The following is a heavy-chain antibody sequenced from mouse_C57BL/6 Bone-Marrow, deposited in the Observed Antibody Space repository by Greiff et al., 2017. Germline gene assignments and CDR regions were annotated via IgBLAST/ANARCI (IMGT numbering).Heavy chain of an antibody. CDR1: GYTFTSYW. Sequence: VQLQQPGAELVMPGASVKLSCKASGYTFTSYWMHWVKQRPGQGLEWIGEIDPSDSYTNYNQKFKGKSTLTVDKSSSTAYMQLRSLTSEDSAVYYCARDTYYFDYWGQGTTLTVSS. CDR3: ARDTYYFDY. J-gene: IGHJ2*01. D-gene: IGHD2-10*02. V-gene: IGHV1-69*01. CDR2: IDPSDSYT.